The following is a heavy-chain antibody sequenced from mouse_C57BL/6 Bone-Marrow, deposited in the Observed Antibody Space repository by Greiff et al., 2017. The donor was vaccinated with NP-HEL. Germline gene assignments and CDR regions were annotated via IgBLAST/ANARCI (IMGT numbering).Heavy chain of an antibody. J-gene: IGHJ1*03. Sequence: EVMLVESGGGLVQPGGSLKLSCAASGFTFSDYYMYWVRQTPEKRLEWVAYISNGGGSTYYPDTVKGRFTISRDNAKNTLYLQMSWLKSEDTAMYYCARLGKYYGNWYFDVWGTGTTVTVSS. CDR3: ARLGKYYGNWYFDV. CDR2: ISNGGGST. V-gene: IGHV5-12*01. CDR1: GFTFSDYY. D-gene: IGHD1-1*01.